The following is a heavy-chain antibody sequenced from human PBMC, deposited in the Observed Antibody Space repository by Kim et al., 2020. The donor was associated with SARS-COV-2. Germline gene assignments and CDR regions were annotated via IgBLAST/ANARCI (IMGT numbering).Heavy chain of an antibody. CDR1: GFTFNDYY. J-gene: IGHJ4*02. V-gene: IGHV3-72*01. CDR3: TRAYYGANYFTYY. Sequence: GGSLRLSCAVSGFTFNDYYMDWVRQAPGKGLEWIARSRNKARGSTTAYAASVKARFTVSRDDSENSLYLDMNSLKTEDTAVYYWTRAYYGANYFTYYWGPGVLVTVSS. D-gene: IGHD3-10*01. CDR2: SRNKARGSTT.